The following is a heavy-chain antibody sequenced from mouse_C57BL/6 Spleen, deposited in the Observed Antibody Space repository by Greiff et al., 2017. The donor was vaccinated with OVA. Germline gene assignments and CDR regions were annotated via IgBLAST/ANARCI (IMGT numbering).Heavy chain of an antibody. J-gene: IGHJ4*01. CDR2: IHPNSGST. CDR1: GYTFTSYW. V-gene: IGHV1-64*01. Sequence: QVQLQQPGAELVKPGASVKLSCKASGYTFTSYWMHWVKQRPGQGLEWIGLIHPNSGSTNYNEKFKSKATLTVDKSSSTAYMQLSSLTSEESAVYYCARDEGYAMDYWGQGTSVTVSS. CDR3: ARDEGYAMDY.